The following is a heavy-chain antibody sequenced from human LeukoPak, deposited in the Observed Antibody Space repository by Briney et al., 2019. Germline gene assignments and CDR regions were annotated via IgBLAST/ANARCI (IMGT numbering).Heavy chain of an antibody. CDR2: IKQDGSEK. Sequence: PGGSLRLSCAASGFTFSSYWMSWVRQAPGKGLEWVANIKQDGSEKYYVDSVKGRFAISRDNAKNSLYLQMNSLRAEDTAVYYCARVSYDSSGYYPVDYWGQGTLVTVSS. J-gene: IGHJ4*02. CDR3: ARVSYDSSGYYPVDY. CDR1: GFTFSSYW. V-gene: IGHV3-7*01. D-gene: IGHD3-22*01.